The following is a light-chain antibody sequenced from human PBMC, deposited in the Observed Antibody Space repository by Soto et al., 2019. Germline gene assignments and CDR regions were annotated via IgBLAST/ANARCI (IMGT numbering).Light chain of an antibody. CDR1: SSDVGGYNY. CDR2: DVS. V-gene: IGLV2-14*01. J-gene: IGLJ2*01. Sequence: QSVLTQPASVSGSPGQSITISCTGTSSDVGGYNYVSWYQQHPGKAPKLMIYDVSNWPSGVSNRFSGSKSGNTASLTISGLQAEDEADYYCSSYTSSSTNVVFGGGTKLTVL. CDR3: SSYTSSSTNVV.